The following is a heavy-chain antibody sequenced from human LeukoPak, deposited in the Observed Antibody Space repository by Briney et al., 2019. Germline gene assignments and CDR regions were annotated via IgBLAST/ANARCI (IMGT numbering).Heavy chain of an antibody. CDR1: GFTFSSYE. D-gene: IGHD3-10*01. CDR2: ISSSGTTT. Sequence: GGSLRLSCAASGFTFSSYEMNWVRQAPGKGLEWVSYISSSGTTTYYAASVKGRFTISRDNAKNSLYLQMNSLRAEDTAVYYCARGYGSGSSHIDYWGQGTLVTVSS. V-gene: IGHV3-48*03. CDR3: ARGYGSGSSHIDY. J-gene: IGHJ4*02.